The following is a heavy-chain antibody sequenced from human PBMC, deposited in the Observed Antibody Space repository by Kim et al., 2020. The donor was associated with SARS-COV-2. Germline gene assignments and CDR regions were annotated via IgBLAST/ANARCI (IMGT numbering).Heavy chain of an antibody. V-gene: IGHV3-11*05. CDR3: ARDGLSPPSHGFGELLPD. CDR2: ISSSSSYT. CDR1: GFTFSDYY. J-gene: IGHJ4*02. Sequence: GGSLRLSCAASGFTFSDYYMSWIRQAPGKGLEWVSYISSSSSYTNYADSVKGRFTISRDNAKNSLYLQMNSLRAEDTAVYYCARDGLSPPSHGFGELLPDWGQGTLVTVSS. D-gene: IGHD3-10*01.